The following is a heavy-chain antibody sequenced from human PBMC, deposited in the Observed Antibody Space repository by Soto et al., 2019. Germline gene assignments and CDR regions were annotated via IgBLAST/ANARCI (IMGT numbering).Heavy chain of an antibody. CDR2: IIPIFGTA. V-gene: IGHV1-69*06. J-gene: IGHJ6*02. CDR3: RVSYYYYGMDV. Sequence: SVKVSCKASGGTFSSYAISWVRQAPGQGLEWMGGIIPIFGTANYAQKFQGRVTITADKSTSTAYMELSSLRSEDTAVYYCRVSYYYYGMDVWGQGTMVTVSS. CDR1: GGTFSSYA.